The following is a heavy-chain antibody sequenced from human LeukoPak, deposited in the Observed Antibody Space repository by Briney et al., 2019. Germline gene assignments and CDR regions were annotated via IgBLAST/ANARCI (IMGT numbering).Heavy chain of an antibody. D-gene: IGHD6-19*01. CDR1: GFTFSTYA. CDR2: ISYDGSDK. V-gene: IGHV3-30-3*01. J-gene: IGHJ4*02. Sequence: PGGSLRLSCAASGFTFSTYAMHWVRQAPGKGLEWVAVISYDGSDKFYPDSVKGRSTISRDNSKNTLYLQMNSLRPEDTALYYCSRGYNSGWYTVDCWGQGTLVAVSS. CDR3: SRGYNSGWYTVDC.